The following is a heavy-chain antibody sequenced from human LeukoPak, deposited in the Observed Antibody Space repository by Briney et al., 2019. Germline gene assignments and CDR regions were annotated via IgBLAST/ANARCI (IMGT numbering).Heavy chain of an antibody. CDR2: VHNVGST. D-gene: IGHD4-11*01. CDR1: GVSTTNGIYY. J-gene: IGHJ4*02. V-gene: IGHV4-39*02. CDR3: AREKDDDYSNYFDY. Sequence: SETLSLTCTVSGVSTTNGIYYWAWIRQSPGKGLEWIGSVHNVGSTYYNLSLRSRVTMSIDTSKNQFSLKLSSVTAADTAVYYCAREKDDDYSNYFDYWGQGTLVTVSS.